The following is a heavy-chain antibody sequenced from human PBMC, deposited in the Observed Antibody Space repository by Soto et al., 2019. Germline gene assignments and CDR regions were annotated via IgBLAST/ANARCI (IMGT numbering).Heavy chain of an antibody. D-gene: IGHD3-10*01. CDR1: GFTFSSYA. Sequence: SLRLSCAASGFTFSSYAMHWVRQAPGKGLEWVAVISYDGSNKYYADSVKGRFTISRDNSKNTLYLQMNSLRAEDTAVYYCARGGVLLWFGELWPTGGMDVWGQGT. V-gene: IGHV3-30-3*01. CDR2: ISYDGSNK. J-gene: IGHJ6*02. CDR3: ARGGVLLWFGELWPTGGMDV.